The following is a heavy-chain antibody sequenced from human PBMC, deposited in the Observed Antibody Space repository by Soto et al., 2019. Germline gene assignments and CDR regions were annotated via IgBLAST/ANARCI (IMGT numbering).Heavy chain of an antibody. V-gene: IGHV4-30-4*01. D-gene: IGHD3-9*01. CDR1: GGSISSGDYY. J-gene: IGHJ4*02. CDR2: IYYSGST. Sequence: SETLSLTCTVSGGSISSGDYYWSWIRQPPGKGLEWIGYIYYSGSTYYNPSLKSRVTISVDTSKNQFSLKLSPVTAADTAVYYCAREREYDILTGALDYWGQGTLVTVSS. CDR3: AREREYDILTGALDY.